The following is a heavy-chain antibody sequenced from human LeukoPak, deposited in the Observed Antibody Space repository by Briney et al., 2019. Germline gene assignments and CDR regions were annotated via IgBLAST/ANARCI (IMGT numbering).Heavy chain of an antibody. CDR1: GFTFGDHA. V-gene: IGHV3-23*01. CDR3: ARAADGTIPRCFDY. D-gene: IGHD2-21*01. CDR2: ISGSGGST. Sequence: GGSLRLSCTGSGFTFGDHAMSWVRQAPGKGLEWVSAISGSGGSTYYADSVKGRFTISRDNSRNTLFLQMNSLRAEDTAVYYCARAADGTIPRCFDYWGQGTLVTVSS. J-gene: IGHJ4*02.